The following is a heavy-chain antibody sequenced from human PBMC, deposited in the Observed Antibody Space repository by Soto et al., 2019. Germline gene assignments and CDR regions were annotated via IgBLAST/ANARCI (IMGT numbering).Heavy chain of an antibody. CDR2: ISGNGGST. D-gene: IGHD6-19*01. CDR3: AKETTGWYSN. V-gene: IGHV3-23*01. Sequence: EVQLLESGGGLVQPGGSLRLSCAASGFSFSTYAMGWLRQAPGKGLEWVSAISGNGGSTYYADSVKGRFTISRDNSKNTLYLLMNSLRADYTAVYYCAKETTGWYSNWGQGTLVTVSS. J-gene: IGHJ4*02. CDR1: GFSFSTYA.